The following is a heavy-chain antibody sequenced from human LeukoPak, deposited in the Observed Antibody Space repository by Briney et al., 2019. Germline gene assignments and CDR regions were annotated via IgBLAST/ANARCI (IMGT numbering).Heavy chain of an antibody. CDR2: ISGSGGST. J-gene: IGHJ6*03. CDR3: AKQFDWLPRGYYYYYMDV. Sequence: GGSLRLSCAASGFTFSSYAMSWVRQAPGKGLEWVSAISGSGGSTYYADSVKGRFTISRDNSKNTLYLQMNSLRAEDTAVHYCAKQFDWLPRGYYYYYMDVWGKGTTVTVSS. CDR1: GFTFSSYA. D-gene: IGHD3-9*01. V-gene: IGHV3-23*01.